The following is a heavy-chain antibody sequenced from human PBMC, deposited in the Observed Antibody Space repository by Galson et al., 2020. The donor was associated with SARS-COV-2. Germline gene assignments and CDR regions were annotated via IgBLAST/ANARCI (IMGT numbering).Heavy chain of an antibody. CDR3: AKDLDRSSYYDYYHDMDV. CDR2: IFTSGGSR. V-gene: IGHV3-23*01. J-gene: IGHJ6*03. Sequence: GGSLRLSCAASGFTFSSYAMNWVRQAPGKGLEWVSGIFTSGGSRHYADSVQGRFTISRDNSKSILYLEMSDLRAEDTAVYYCAKDLDRSSYYDYYHDMDVWGKGTTVTVS. D-gene: IGHD2-2*01. CDR1: GFTFSSYA.